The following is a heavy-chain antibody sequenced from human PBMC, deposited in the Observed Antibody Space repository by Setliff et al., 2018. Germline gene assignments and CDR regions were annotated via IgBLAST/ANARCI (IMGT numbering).Heavy chain of an antibody. CDR1: GGSISSSHS. Sequence: SETLSLTCTVSGGSISSSHSWSWIRQPPGKEMEWIGNVLDTGITNYNPSLEGRGTISVDTSKNQFSLKLSSVTAADTAVYYCARFEAAGNWYYYYMDVWGKGTTVTVSS. D-gene: IGHD6-13*01. CDR3: ARFEAAGNWYYYYMDV. J-gene: IGHJ6*03. CDR2: VLDTGIT. V-gene: IGHV4-59*08.